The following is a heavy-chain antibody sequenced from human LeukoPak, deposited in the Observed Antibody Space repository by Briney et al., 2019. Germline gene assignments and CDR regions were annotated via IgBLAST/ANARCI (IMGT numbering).Heavy chain of an antibody. CDR3: ARDLSTTNPADLFDY. J-gene: IGHJ4*02. D-gene: IGHD5/OR15-5a*01. V-gene: IGHV3-48*04. CDR2: ISSSSSTI. Sequence: GGSLRLSCAASGFTFSSYSMNWVRQAPGKGLEWVSYISSSSSTIYYADSVKGRFTISRDNAKNSLYLQMNSLRAEDTAVYYCARDLSTTNPADLFDYWGQGTLVTVSS. CDR1: GFTFSSYS.